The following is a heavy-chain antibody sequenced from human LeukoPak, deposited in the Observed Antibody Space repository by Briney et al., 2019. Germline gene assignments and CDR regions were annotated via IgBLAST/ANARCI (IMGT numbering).Heavy chain of an antibody. V-gene: IGHV4-61*02. Sequence: SQTLSLTCTVSGGSISSGSYYWSWIRQPAGKGLEWIGRIYTSGSTNYNPSLKSRVTISVDTSKNQFSLKLSSVTAADTAVYYCARDEISSGAFDYWGQGTLVTVSS. D-gene: IGHD6-19*01. CDR1: GGSISSGSYY. CDR3: ARDEISSGAFDY. CDR2: IYTSGST. J-gene: IGHJ4*02.